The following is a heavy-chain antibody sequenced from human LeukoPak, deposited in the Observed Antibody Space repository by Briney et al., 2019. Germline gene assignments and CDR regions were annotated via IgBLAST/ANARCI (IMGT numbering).Heavy chain of an antibody. CDR2: ISSNSGTI. CDR1: GFTFSSYW. Sequence: PGRSLRLSCAASGFTFSSYWMHWVRQAPGRGLEWVSYISSNSGTINYADSVKGRFTISRDNAKNSLYLQMNSLRAEDTAVYYCARGPSKYYFDYWGQGTLVTVSS. J-gene: IGHJ4*02. CDR3: ARGPSKYYFDY. V-gene: IGHV3-48*04.